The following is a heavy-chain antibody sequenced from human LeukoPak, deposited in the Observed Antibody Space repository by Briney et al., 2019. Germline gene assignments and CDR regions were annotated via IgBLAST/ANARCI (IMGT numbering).Heavy chain of an antibody. CDR3: ARDRTRIAARLVNWFDP. J-gene: IGHJ5*02. Sequence: ASVKVSCKASGYTFASYGISWVRQAPGQGLEWMGWISAYNGNTNYAQKLQGRVTMTTDKSTSTAYMELSRLRSDDTAVYYCARDRTRIAARLVNWFDPWGQGTLVTVSS. CDR1: GYTFASYG. V-gene: IGHV1-18*01. CDR2: ISAYNGNT. D-gene: IGHD6-6*01.